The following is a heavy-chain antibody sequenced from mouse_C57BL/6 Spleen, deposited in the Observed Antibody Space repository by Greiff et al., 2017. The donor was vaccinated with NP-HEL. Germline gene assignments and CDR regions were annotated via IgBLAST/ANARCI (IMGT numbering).Heavy chain of an antibody. Sequence: DVQLQESGGGLVQPGGSMKLSCVASGFTFSNYWMNWVRQSPEKGLEWVAQIRLKSDNYATHYAESVKGRFTISRDDSKSSVYLQMNNLRAEDTGIYYCTGPYYGNEGFAYWGQGTLVTVSA. V-gene: IGHV6-3*01. CDR2: IRLKSDNYAT. CDR1: GFTFSNYW. CDR3: TGPYYGNEGFAY. D-gene: IGHD2-10*01. J-gene: IGHJ3*01.